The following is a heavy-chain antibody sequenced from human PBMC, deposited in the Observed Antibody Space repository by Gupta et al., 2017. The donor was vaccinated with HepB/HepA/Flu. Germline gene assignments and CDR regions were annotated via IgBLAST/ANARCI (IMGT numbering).Heavy chain of an antibody. CDR1: GYTFTSYD. D-gene: IGHD6-13*01. CDR2: MNTKSGNK. V-gene: IGHV1-8*03. Sequence: QVQLVQSGAEVKKPGASVKVSCKASGYTFTSYDINWVRQATGQGLEWMGWMNTKSGNKGDAQKFQGRVTITRNTSIRTAYMELRRLRXEXTAVYYXARTGYSSSWFDYWGQGTLVTVSS. J-gene: IGHJ4*02. CDR3: ARTGYSSSWFDY.